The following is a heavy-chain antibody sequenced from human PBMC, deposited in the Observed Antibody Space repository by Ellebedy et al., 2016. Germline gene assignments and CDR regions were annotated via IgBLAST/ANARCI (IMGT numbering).Heavy chain of an antibody. CDR1: GFTLTNYA. CDR3: VKGATSGSWVTMEY. J-gene: IGHJ4*02. V-gene: IGHV3-23*01. CDR2: ITGDTGTT. D-gene: IGHD6-13*01. Sequence: GGSLRLSCAASGFTLTNYAMTWIRQAAGEGLGWVSAITGDTGTTYYADSVKGRFTISRDNSRNTLYLQMNSLRVEDTALYYCVKGATSGSWVTMEYWGQGALVTVSS.